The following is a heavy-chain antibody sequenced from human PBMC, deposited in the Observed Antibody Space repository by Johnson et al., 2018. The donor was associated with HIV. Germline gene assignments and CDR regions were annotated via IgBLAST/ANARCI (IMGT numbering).Heavy chain of an antibody. Sequence: QVQLVESGGGLVKPGGPLRLSCAASGFTFRDHSMSWIRQAPGKGLEWVADISTSGSTIYYADSVKGRFTISRDNAKNSLYLQMNSLGGEDTAVYYCATDWGGYDAFDVWGQGTMVTVSS. CDR1: GFTFRDHS. D-gene: IGHD1-26*01. CDR2: ISTSGSTI. CDR3: ATDWGGYDAFDV. V-gene: IGHV3-11*04. J-gene: IGHJ3*01.